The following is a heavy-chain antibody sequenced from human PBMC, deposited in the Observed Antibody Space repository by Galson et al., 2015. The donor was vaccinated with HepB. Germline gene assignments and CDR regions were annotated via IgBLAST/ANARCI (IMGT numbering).Heavy chain of an antibody. CDR1: GGTFSSYA. CDR3: AGPYGSGSYSRGDYYYGMDV. J-gene: IGHJ6*02. CDR2: IIPIFGIA. V-gene: IGHV1-69*10. D-gene: IGHD3-10*01. Sequence: SVKVSCKASGGTFSSYAISWVRQAPGQGLEWMGGIIPIFGIANYAQKFQGRVTITADKSTSTAYMELSSLRSEDTAVYYCAGPYGSGSYSRGDYYYGMDVWGQGTTVTVSS.